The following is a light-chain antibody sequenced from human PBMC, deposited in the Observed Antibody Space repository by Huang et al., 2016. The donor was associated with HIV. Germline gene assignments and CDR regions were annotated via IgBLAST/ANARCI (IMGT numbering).Light chain of an antibody. V-gene: IGKV3-15*01. CDR2: GVS. CDR3: QQYNDWPLT. Sequence: EIVMTQSPATLSVSPGERVTLSCRASQSLSSQLAWYQQKRGQAPRLLIYGVSTRATDIPARFSGSESGTDFTITINSLQSEDFATYYCQQYNDWPLTFGQGTEVEIK. CDR1: QSLSSQ. J-gene: IGKJ1*01.